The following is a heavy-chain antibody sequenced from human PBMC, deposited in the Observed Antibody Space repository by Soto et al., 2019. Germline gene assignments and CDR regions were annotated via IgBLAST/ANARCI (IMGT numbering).Heavy chain of an antibody. Sequence: SETLSLTCTVSGGSISSYYWSWIRQPPGKGLEWIGYIYYGGSTNYNPSLKSRVTISVDTSKNQFSLKLSSVTAADTAVYYCARGEYYYDSSGIFDYWGQGTLVTVSS. V-gene: IGHV4-59*01. D-gene: IGHD3-22*01. CDR3: ARGEYYYDSSGIFDY. J-gene: IGHJ4*02. CDR2: IYYGGST. CDR1: GGSISSYY.